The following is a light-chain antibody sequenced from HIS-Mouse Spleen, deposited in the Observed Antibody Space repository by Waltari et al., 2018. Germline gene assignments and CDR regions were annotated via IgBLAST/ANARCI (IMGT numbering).Light chain of an antibody. J-gene: IGLJ3*02. CDR2: DVS. V-gene: IGLV2-11*01. CDR3: CSYAGSYTWV. CDR1: SRHVGGYNY. Sequence: QSALTQPRSVSGSPGPSVTLSCTATSRHVGGYNYVYWYQQQPGKAPKLMIYDVSNRHSGVPDRFSGSKSGNTASLTISGLQAEDEADYYCCSYAGSYTWVFGGGTKLTVL.